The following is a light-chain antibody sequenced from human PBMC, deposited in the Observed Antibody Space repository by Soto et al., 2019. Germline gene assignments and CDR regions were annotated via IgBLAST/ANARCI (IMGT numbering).Light chain of an antibody. CDR2: SAS. V-gene: IGKV1-17*01. Sequence: DIQMTQSPSSLSASVGDRVTITCRASQDIRNDLGWYQQKPGKAPKRLIFSASTLDSGVPSRFSCGGFGTEFTLTISSLQPEDFATYYCLHHYNYPLTLGGGTKVEIK. J-gene: IGKJ4*01. CDR1: QDIRND. CDR3: LHHYNYPLT.